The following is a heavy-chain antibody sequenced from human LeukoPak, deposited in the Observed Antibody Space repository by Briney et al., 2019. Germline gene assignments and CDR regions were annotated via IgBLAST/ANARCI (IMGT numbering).Heavy chain of an antibody. V-gene: IGHV4-30-2*01. Sequence: SQTLSLTCAVSGGSISSGGYSWSWIRQPPGKGLEWIGYIYHSGSTYYNPSLKSRVTISVDRSKNQFSLKLSSVTAADTAVYYCASEYQLLFPYYYGMDVWGQGTTVTVSS. CDR3: ASEYQLLFPYYYGMDV. CDR2: IYHSGST. D-gene: IGHD2-2*01. J-gene: IGHJ6*02. CDR1: GGSISSGGYS.